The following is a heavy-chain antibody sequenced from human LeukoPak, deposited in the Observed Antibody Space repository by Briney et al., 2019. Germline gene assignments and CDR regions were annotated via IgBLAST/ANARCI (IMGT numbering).Heavy chain of an antibody. CDR2: ISWNSGSI. CDR3: ARDRVNIVVVSASEY. V-gene: IGHV3-9*01. Sequence: PGRSLRLSCAASGFTFDDYAMHWVRQAPGKGLEWVSGISWNSGSIGYADSVKGRFTISRDNAKNSLYLQMNSLRAEDTAVYYCARDRVNIVVVSASEYWGQGTLVTVSS. D-gene: IGHD2-21*01. J-gene: IGHJ4*02. CDR1: GFTFDDYA.